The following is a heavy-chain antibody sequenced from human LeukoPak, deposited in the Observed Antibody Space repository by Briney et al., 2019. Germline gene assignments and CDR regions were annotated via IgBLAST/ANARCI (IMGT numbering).Heavy chain of an antibody. CDR3: ARDFGYGGPYYFDY. CDR1: GFTFSNYW. CDR2: INSDGLIT. D-gene: IGHD4-23*01. J-gene: IGHJ4*02. Sequence: GGSLRLSCAASGFTFSNYWMHWVRQAPGKGLVWVSRINSDGLITNYADSVKGRFTISRDNSKNTLYLQMNSLRAEDTAVYYCARDFGYGGPYYFDYWGQGTLVTVSS. V-gene: IGHV3-74*01.